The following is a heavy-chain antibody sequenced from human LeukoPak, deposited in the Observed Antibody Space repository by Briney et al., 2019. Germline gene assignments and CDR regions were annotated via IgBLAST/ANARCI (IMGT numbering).Heavy chain of an antibody. CDR2: IHYSGRT. Sequence: SETLSLTCTVSGGSIGSGGYYWSWIRQHPGKGLEGIGYIHYSGRTYYNPSLNRRVTISVDTSKNQFSLKLSSVTAADTAVYYCARRAGDGYKSYFDYWGQGTLVTVSS. V-gene: IGHV4-31*03. CDR1: GGSIGSGGYY. D-gene: IGHD5-24*01. J-gene: IGHJ4*02. CDR3: ARRAGDGYKSYFDY.